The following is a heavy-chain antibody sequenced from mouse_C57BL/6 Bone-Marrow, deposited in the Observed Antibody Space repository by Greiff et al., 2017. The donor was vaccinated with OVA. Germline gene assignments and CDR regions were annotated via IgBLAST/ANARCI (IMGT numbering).Heavy chain of an antibody. V-gene: IGHV14-3*01. J-gene: IGHJ3*01. CDR3: ARGNYESWLAY. CDR1: GFNIKNTY. D-gene: IGHD2-1*01. CDR2: IDPANGNP. Sequence: EVQLQESVAELVRPGASVKLSCTASGFNIKNTYMHWVKQRPEQGLEWIGRIDPANGNPKYAPKVQGQATITADTSSNTAYLQLSSLTSEYTAIYFCARGNYESWLAYCGQGTLVTVSA.